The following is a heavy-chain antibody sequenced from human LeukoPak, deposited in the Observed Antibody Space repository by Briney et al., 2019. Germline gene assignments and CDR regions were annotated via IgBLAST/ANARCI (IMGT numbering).Heavy chain of an antibody. CDR2: INHSGST. V-gene: IGHV4-34*01. CDR1: GGSFSGYY. CDR3: ARFRYYDILTGRYYYGMDV. D-gene: IGHD3-9*01. J-gene: IGHJ6*02. Sequence: PSETLSLTCAVCGGSFSGYYWSWIRQPPGKGLEWIGEINHSGSTNYNPSLKSRVTISVDTSKNQFSLKLSSVTAADTAVYYCARFRYYDILTGRYYYGMDVWGQGTTVTVSS.